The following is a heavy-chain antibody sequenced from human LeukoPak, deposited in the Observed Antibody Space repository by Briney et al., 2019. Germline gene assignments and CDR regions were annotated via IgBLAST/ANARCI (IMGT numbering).Heavy chain of an antibody. CDR2: ISSSSYI. CDR3: ARGGYCSGGSCYYYGMGV. J-gene: IGHJ6*02. V-gene: IGHV3-21*01. CDR1: GFTFSSYS. Sequence: GGSLRLSCAASGFTFSSYSMNWVRQAPGKGLEWVSSISSSSYIYYADSVKGRFTISRDNAKNSLYLQMNSLRAEDTAVYYCARGGYCSGGSCYYYGMGVWGQGTTVTVSS. D-gene: IGHD2-15*01.